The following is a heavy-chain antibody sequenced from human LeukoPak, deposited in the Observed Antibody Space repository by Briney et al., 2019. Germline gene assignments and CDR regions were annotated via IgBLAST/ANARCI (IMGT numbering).Heavy chain of an antibody. CDR2: ISYDGSNK. V-gene: IGHV3-30*18. Sequence: GRSLRLSCAASGFTFSNYGIQWVRQAPGKGLEWVAVISYDGSNKYYADSVKGRFTISRDNSKNTLYLQMNSLRAEDTAVYYCAKAELAAPNYWGQGTLVTVSS. J-gene: IGHJ4*02. D-gene: IGHD6-6*01. CDR1: GFTFSNYG. CDR3: AKAELAAPNY.